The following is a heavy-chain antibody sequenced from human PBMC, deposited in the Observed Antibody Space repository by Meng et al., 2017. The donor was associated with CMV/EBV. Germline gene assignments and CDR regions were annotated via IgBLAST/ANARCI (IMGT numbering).Heavy chain of an antibody. J-gene: IGHJ2*01. CDR2: IRSQAYGGTT. D-gene: IGHD3-3*01. CDR3: TRGGVDFWSGCWYFDL. Sequence: GESLKISCTTSGFIFGHYAMTWVRQAPGKGLEWVGFIRSQAYGGTTEYAASVKGRFTTSRDDSKSIAYLQMNSLKTEDTAVYYCTRGGVDFWSGCWYFDLWGRGTLVTVSS. V-gene: IGHV3-49*04. CDR1: GFIFGHYA.